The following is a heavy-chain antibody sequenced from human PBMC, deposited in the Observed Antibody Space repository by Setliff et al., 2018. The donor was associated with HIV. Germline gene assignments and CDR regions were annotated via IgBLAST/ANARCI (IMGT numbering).Heavy chain of an antibody. CDR3: AQGLL. V-gene: IGHV3-7*01. CDR2: IKQDGSEK. CDR1: GFTFSSYN. Sequence: HPGVSLRLSCAASGFTFSSYNMNWVRQAPGKGLEWVANIKQDGSEKYYVDSVKGRFTISRDNAKNSLFLQMDSLRAEDTAVYYCAQGLLWGQGTVVTVSS. J-gene: IGHJ3*01.